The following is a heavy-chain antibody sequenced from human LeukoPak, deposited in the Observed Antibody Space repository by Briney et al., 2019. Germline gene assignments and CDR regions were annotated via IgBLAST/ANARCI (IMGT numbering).Heavy chain of an antibody. CDR3: AELGITMIGGV. CDR1: GFTFSSYW. CDR2: IKQDGGEK. V-gene: IGHV3-7*01. D-gene: IGHD3-10*02. Sequence: GGSLRLSCAASGFTFSSYWMSWVRQAPGKGLEWVANIKQDGGEKYYVDSVKGRFTISRDNAKNSLYLQMNSLRVEDTAVYYCAELGITMIGGVWGKGTTVTISS. J-gene: IGHJ6*04.